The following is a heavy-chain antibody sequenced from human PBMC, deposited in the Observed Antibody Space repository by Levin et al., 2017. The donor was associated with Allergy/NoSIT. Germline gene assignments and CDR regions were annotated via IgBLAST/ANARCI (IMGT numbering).Heavy chain of an antibody. CDR1: GFTFSSYG. CDR3: AKDKGKGSGNYYSYFEY. J-gene: IGHJ4*02. Sequence: AGGSLRLSCAASGFTFSSYGMHWVRQTPGKGLEWVAVISYDGSNKYYADSVKGRFTISRDNSKNTLYLQMNSLRTEDTAVYYCAKDKGKGSGNYYSYFEYWGQGTLVTVSS. D-gene: IGHD3-10*01. V-gene: IGHV3-30*18. CDR2: ISYDGSNK.